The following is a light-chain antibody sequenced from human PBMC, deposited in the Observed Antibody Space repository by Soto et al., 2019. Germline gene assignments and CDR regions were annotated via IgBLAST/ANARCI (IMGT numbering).Light chain of an antibody. J-gene: IGKJ1*01. CDR1: QIVSSSY. V-gene: IGKV3-20*01. Sequence: EIVLTQSPGTLSLSPGDRATLSCRASQIVSSSYLAWYQQKPGQAPRLLMYGASNRATGIPDRFSGSGSGTDFTLTISGLEPEDFADYYCQQYVSSPRTFGQGTKVEVK. CDR2: GAS. CDR3: QQYVSSPRT.